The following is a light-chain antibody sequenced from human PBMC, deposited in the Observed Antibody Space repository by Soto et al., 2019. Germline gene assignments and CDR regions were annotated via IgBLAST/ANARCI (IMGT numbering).Light chain of an antibody. CDR1: SSDVGGYDY. V-gene: IGLV2-14*01. CDR2: EVN. Sequence: QSALTQPASVSGSPGQSITISCTGTSSDVGGYDYVSWYQLHPGKAPKLMVFEVNNRPSGVSYRFSGSKSGNTPSLTISGLQAEDEADYFCSSYSISTAYLFGTGTKLTVL. CDR3: SSYSISTAYL. J-gene: IGLJ1*01.